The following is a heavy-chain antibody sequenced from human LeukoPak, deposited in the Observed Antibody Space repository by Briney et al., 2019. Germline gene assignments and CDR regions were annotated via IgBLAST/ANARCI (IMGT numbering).Heavy chain of an antibody. J-gene: IGHJ4*02. V-gene: IGHV3-30*02. D-gene: IGHD1-14*01. CDR3: AKDHLRWEPTSGYFDY. Sequence: GSLRLSCAASGSTFSSYGMHWVRQAPGKGLEWVAFIRYDGSNKYYADSVKGRFTISRDNSKNTLYLQMNSLRAEDTAVYYCAKDHLRWEPTSGYFDYWGQGTLVTVSS. CDR1: GSTFSSYG. CDR2: IRYDGSNK.